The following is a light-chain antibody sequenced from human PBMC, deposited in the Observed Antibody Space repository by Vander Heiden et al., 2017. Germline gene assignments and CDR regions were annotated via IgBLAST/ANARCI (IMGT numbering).Light chain of an antibody. CDR2: LGS. V-gene: IGKV2-28*01. CDR3: MQTRQAPWT. J-gene: IGKJ1*01. Sequence: DFVMTQSPLSLPVTPGEPASFSCRSSQSLLHSNGCNYLDWYLQKPGRSPQLLVYLGSNRASGVPDRFSGSGSGTEFTLKISRVEAEDVGVYYCMQTRQAPWTFGQGTKVEIK. CDR1: QSLLHSNGCNY.